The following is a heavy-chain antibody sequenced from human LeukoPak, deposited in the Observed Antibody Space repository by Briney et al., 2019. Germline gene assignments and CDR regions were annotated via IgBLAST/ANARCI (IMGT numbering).Heavy chain of an antibody. CDR2: IIPIFGTA. CDR3: ARDQTMVRGYGMDV. CDR1: GGTFSSYA. Sequence: GASVTVSCTASGGTFSSYAISWVRQAPGQGLEWMGGIIPIFGTANYAQKFQGRVTITADESTSTAYMELSSLRSGDTAVYYCARDQTMVRGYGMDVWGQGTTVTVSS. V-gene: IGHV1-69*13. D-gene: IGHD3-10*01. J-gene: IGHJ6*02.